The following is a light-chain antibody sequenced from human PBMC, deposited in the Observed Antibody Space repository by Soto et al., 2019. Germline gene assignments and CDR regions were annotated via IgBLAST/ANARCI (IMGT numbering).Light chain of an antibody. CDR2: GAS. J-gene: IGKJ4*01. Sequence: DIQLTQSPSFLSASVGDTVTITCRASQALSNYLAWYEQKPGKAPNLLIYGASNLQSGVPSRFSGGGSGTDFTLTISSLQPEDFGTYYCQQSYTSPVTFGGGAKVDIK. V-gene: IGKV1-9*01. CDR1: QALSNY. CDR3: QQSYTSPVT.